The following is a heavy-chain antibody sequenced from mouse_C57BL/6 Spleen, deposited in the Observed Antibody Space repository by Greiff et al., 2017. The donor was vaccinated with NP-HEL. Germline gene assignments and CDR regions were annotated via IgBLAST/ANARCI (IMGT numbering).Heavy chain of an antibody. CDR2: ISDGGSYT. CDR1: GFTFSSYA. CDR3: AREGGDGDYYFDY. J-gene: IGHJ2*01. Sequence: EVKLMESGGGLVKPGGSLKLSCAASGFTFSSYAMSWVRQTPEKRLEWVATISDGGSYTYYPDNVKGRFTISRDNAKNNLYLQMSHLKSEDTAMYYCAREGGDGDYYFDYWGQGTTLTVSS. V-gene: IGHV5-4*01. D-gene: IGHD3-3*01.